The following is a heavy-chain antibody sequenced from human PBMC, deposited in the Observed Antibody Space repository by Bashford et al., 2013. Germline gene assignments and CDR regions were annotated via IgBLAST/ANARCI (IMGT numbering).Heavy chain of an antibody. Sequence: IVWVRQAPGQGLEWMGWISGYNGDSKYAQKFQGRVTVTTDTSTSTVHMEVRSLTSDDTAVYYCAKDYCAGDCASFFDLWGRGTLVTVSS. D-gene: IGHD2-21*02. CDR3: AKDYCAGDCASFFDL. CDR2: ISGYNGDS. V-gene: IGHV1-18*01. J-gene: IGHJ2*01.